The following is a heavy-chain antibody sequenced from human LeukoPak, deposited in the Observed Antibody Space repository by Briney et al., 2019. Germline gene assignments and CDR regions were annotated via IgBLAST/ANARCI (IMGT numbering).Heavy chain of an antibody. V-gene: IGHV1-2*04. J-gene: IGHJ4*02. CDR1: GYTFTGCY. Sequence: ASVKVSCKASGYTFTGCYMHWVRQAPGQGLEWMGWINPNSGGTNYAQKFQGWVTMTRDTSISTAYMELSRLRSDDTAVYYCARGFPRVLAAARYYFDYWGQGTLVTVSS. CDR3: ARGFPRVLAAARYYFDY. CDR2: INPNSGGT. D-gene: IGHD6-13*01.